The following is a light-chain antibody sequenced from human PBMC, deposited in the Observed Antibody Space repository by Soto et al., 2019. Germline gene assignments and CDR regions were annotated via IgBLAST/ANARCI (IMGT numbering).Light chain of an antibody. CDR3: QQYGSIPWT. V-gene: IGKV1-5*03. Sequence: IQMTQSPSTLSASVGDRVTITCQASQTISNWLAWYQQKPGKAPKLLIYKASTLESGVPSRFSGSGSGTDFTLTISRLEPEDFAVYYCQQYGSIPWTFGQGTKVDIK. CDR1: QTISNW. CDR2: KAS. J-gene: IGKJ1*01.